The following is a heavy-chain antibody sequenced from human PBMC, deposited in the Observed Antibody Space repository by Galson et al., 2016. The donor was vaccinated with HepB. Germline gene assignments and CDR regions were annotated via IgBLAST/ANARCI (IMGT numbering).Heavy chain of an antibody. CDR2: INTAKGDT. D-gene: IGHD1-26*01. V-gene: IGHV1-3*04. CDR1: GYTFTAYA. CDR3: ASPSGRFSVHTFDL. Sequence: SVKVSCKASGYTFTAYAIHWVRQAPGQRLEWMAWINTAKGDTRYSQKLQGRVTLTRDTSATTASMELSSLRSEDTAVYYCASPSGRFSVHTFDLWGQGTMVTVSS. J-gene: IGHJ3*01.